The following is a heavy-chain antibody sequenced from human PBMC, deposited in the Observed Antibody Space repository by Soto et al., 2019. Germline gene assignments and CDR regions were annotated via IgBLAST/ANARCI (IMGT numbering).Heavy chain of an antibody. CDR2: IIPIFGTA. D-gene: IGHD3-3*01. Sequence: QVQLVQSGAEVKKPGASVKVSCKASGGTFGSYAISWVRQAPGQGLEWMGGIIPIFGTANYAQKFQGRVTITADESTSTAYMELSSLRSEDTAVYYCARGFLEWSTTGSFDYWGQGTLVTVSS. J-gene: IGHJ4*02. V-gene: IGHV1-69*01. CDR3: ARGFLEWSTTGSFDY. CDR1: GGTFGSYA.